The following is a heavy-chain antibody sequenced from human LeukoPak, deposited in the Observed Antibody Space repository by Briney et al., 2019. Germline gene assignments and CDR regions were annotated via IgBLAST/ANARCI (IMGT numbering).Heavy chain of an antibody. V-gene: IGHV4-34*01. Sequence: SETLSLACAVYGGSFSGYYWSWIRQPPGKGLEWIGEINHSGSTNYNPSLKSRVTISVDTSKNQFSLKLSSVTAADTAVYYCAPYCSSTSCADWGQGTLVTVSS. D-gene: IGHD2-2*01. CDR2: INHSGST. CDR3: APYCSSTSCAD. J-gene: IGHJ4*02. CDR1: GGSFSGYY.